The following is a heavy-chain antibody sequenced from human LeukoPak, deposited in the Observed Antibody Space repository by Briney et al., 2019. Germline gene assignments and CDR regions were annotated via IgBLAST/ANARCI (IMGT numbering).Heavy chain of an antibody. CDR3: ASFRYGGSYYFSYLDY. CDR2: IYYSGST. D-gene: IGHD1-26*01. CDR1: GGSVSSGSYY. V-gene: IGHV4-61*01. Sequence: SETLSLTCTVSGGSVSSGSYYWSWIRQPPGKGLEWIGYIYYSGSTNYNPSLKSRVTISVDTSKNQFSLKLSSVTAADTAVYYCASFRYGGSYYFSYLDYWGQGTLVTVSS. J-gene: IGHJ4*02.